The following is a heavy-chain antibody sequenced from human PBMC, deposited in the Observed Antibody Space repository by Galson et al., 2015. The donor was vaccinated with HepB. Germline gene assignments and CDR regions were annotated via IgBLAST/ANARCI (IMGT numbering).Heavy chain of an antibody. J-gene: IGHJ4*02. Sequence: SVKVSCKASGYTFTGYYMHWVRQAPGQGLEWMGWINPNSGGTNYAQKFQGRVTMTRDTSISTAYMELSRLRSDDAAVYYCARGWYSDIVVVPAAEKPFDYWGQGTLVTVSS. CDR3: ARGWYSDIVVVPAAEKPFDY. V-gene: IGHV1-2*02. D-gene: IGHD2-2*01. CDR2: INPNSGGT. CDR1: GYTFTGYY.